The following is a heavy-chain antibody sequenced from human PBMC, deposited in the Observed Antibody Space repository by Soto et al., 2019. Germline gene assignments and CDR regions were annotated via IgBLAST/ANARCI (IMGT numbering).Heavy chain of an antibody. CDR1: GFTFSDYS. J-gene: IGHJ4*02. V-gene: IGHV3-23*01. Sequence: HPGGSLRLSCAASGFTFSDYSMHWVRQAQGKGLEWVSVITGSRGKTYYADSVKGRFTISRDNSKNTLYLQMNSLRAEDTAVYYCAKGRSPSYIDTLTGPDYWGQGTRVTVSS. D-gene: IGHD3-9*01. CDR3: AKGRSPSYIDTLTGPDY. CDR2: ITGSRGKT.